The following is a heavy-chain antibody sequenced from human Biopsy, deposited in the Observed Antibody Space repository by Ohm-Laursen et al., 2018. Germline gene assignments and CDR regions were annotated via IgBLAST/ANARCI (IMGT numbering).Heavy chain of an antibody. CDR1: GKTFSDYQ. V-gene: IGHV4-34*08. Sequence: GTLSLTRAVFGKTFSDYQWSWIRQPPGKGLGWIGQINQAGTTNYNPSLKSRVSISADASKYEFSLRLTSVTAADTAVYLCGNEVHGRDYWGLGAQVTVSS. D-gene: IGHD2-15*01. J-gene: IGHJ4*02. CDR2: INQAGTT. CDR3: GNEVHGRDY.